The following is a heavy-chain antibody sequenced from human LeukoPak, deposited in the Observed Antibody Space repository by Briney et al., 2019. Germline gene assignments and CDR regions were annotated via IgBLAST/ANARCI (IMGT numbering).Heavy chain of an antibody. CDR1: GFTFSSYA. CDR3: AKEGCTSAACYTNY. V-gene: IGHV3-23*01. Sequence: PGGSLRLSCAASGFTFSSYAMAWVRQAPGKGLEWVSAISGSGGSTLYAGSVKGRFTISRDNSKDTLYLQMNSLRAEDTAVYYCAKEGCTSAACYTNYWGQGILVTVSS. CDR2: ISGSGGST. D-gene: IGHD2-2*02. J-gene: IGHJ4*02.